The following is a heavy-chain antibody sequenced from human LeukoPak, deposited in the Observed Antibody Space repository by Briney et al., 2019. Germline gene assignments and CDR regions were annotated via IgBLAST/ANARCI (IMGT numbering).Heavy chain of an antibody. CDR2: INSDGSST. J-gene: IGHJ4*02. D-gene: IGHD2-2*01. CDR3: AKTSSYRFEY. Sequence: PAGGSLRLSCAASGFTFSNYWMHWVRQAPGKGLVWVSRINSDGSSTSYADSVKGRFTVSRDNSKNTLYLQMNSVRAEDTAVYYCAKTSSYRFEYWGQGTLVTVSS. V-gene: IGHV3-74*01. CDR1: GFTFSNYW.